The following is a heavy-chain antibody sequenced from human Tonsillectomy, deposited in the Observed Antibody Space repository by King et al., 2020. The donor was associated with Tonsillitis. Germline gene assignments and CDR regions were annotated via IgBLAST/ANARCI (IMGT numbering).Heavy chain of an antibody. V-gene: IGHV3-30-3*01. CDR2: ISYDGSNK. D-gene: IGHD3-22*01. CDR3: ARDQSYYDSSGYYSD. CDR1: GFTFSSYA. J-gene: IGHJ3*01. Sequence: QLVQSGGGVVQPGRSLRLSCAASGFTFSSYAMHWVRRAPGKGLEWVAVISYDGSNKYYVDSVKGRFTISRDNSKNTLYLQMNSLRAEDTAVYYCARDQSYYDSSGYYSDWGQGTMVTVSS.